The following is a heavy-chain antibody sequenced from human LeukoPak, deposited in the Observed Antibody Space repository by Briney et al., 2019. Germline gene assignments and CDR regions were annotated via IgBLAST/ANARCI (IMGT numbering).Heavy chain of an antibody. CDR3: ARSAGGGHYYYYGMDV. V-gene: IGHV1-2*02. D-gene: IGHD4-23*01. CDR2: INPNSGGT. Sequence: GASVKVSCKASGYTFTCYYMHWVRQAPGQGLEWMGWINPNSGGTNYAQKFQGRVTMTRDTSISTAYMELSRLRSDDTAVYYCARSAGGGHYYYYGMDVWGQGTTVTVSS. CDR1: GYTFTCYY. J-gene: IGHJ6*02.